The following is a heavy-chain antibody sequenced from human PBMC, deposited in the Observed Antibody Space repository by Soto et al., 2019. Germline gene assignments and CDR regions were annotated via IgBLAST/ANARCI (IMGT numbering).Heavy chain of an antibody. V-gene: IGHV1-8*01. J-gene: IGHJ4*02. CDR1: GYTFTSYE. CDR2: MNPNNGNT. CDR3: ARGPHPYFNDY. Sequence: ASVKVSCKASGYTFTSYEINWVRQATGQGLEWMGWMNPNNGNTGYAQKFQGRVTMTRNTSISTAYMELSSLRSEDTAVYYCARGPHPYFNDYRGQGTLVTVSS. D-gene: IGHD2-8*01.